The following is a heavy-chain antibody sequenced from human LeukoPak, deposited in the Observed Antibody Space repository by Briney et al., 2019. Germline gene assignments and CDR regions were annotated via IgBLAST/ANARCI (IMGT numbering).Heavy chain of an antibody. CDR1: GFTFSSYS. CDR3: AKDWGSSGWYLIYFDY. D-gene: IGHD6-19*01. J-gene: IGHJ4*02. V-gene: IGHV3-21*04. CDR2: ISSSSSYI. Sequence: PGGSLRLSCAASGFTFSSYSMNWVRQAPGKGLEWVSSISSSSSYIYYADSVKGRFTISRDNAKNSLYLQMNSLRAEDTAVYYCAKDWGSSGWYLIYFDYWGQGTLVTVSS.